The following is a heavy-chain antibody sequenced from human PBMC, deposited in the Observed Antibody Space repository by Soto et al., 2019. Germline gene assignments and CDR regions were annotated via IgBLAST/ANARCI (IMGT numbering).Heavy chain of an antibody. V-gene: IGHV4-59*01. J-gene: IGHJ2*01. CDR2: IYYSGT. D-gene: IGHD3-3*02. CDR3: EKTFFFLMIRRPPRSTLFPYTTLSDL. Sequence: EWIAYIYYSGTSYNPSLKSRVSISLDTSKNQFSLKLSSVTAADTAVYYCEKTFFFLMIRRPPRSTLFPYTTLSDL.